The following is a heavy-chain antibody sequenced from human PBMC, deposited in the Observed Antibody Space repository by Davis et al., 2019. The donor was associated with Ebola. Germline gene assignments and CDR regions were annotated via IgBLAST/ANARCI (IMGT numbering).Heavy chain of an antibody. CDR1: GFTFDDYA. D-gene: IGHD3-22*01. J-gene: IGHJ4*02. CDR3: AKGGTYYYDSSGYNSARDFDY. Sequence: SLKISCAASGFTFDDYAMHWVRQAPGKGLEWVSGISWNSGSIGYADSVKGRFTISRDNAKNSLYLQMNSLRAEDTALYYCAKGGTYYYDSSGYNSARDFDYWGQGTLVTVSS. CDR2: ISWNSGSI. V-gene: IGHV3-9*01.